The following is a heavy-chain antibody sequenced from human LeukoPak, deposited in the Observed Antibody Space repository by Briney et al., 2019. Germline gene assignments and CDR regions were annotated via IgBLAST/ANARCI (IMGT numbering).Heavy chain of an antibody. CDR2: INAGNGNT. CDR1: GYTFTNYV. V-gene: IGHV1-3*01. CDR3: ARSFPVVTAIL. Sequence: GASVKVSCKASGYTFTNYVIHWVRQAPGQRLEWMGWINAGNGNTEYSQIFQGRVTITRDTSASTAYMELSSLRSEDTAVYYCARSFPVVTAILWGQGTLVTVSS. D-gene: IGHD2-21*02. J-gene: IGHJ4*02.